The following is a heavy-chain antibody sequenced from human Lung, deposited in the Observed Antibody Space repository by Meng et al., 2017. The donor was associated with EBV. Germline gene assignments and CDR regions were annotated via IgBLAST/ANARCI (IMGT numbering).Heavy chain of an antibody. CDR1: GGSISISTW. CDR2: IYHSGGT. CDR3: ARDPYATGWAG. D-gene: IGHD6-19*01. V-gene: IGHV4-4*02. J-gene: IGHJ4*02. Sequence: QMQLQESGPGLVKPSGTLSLTCAVSGGSISISTWWSWVRQPPGKGLEWIGEIYHSGGTNYNPSLRGRVTISLDNSKNQFSLTLRSVTAADTAVYYCARDPYATGWAGWGQGTLVTVSS.